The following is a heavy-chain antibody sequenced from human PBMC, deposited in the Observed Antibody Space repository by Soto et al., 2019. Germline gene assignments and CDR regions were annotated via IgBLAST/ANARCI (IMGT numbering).Heavy chain of an antibody. V-gene: IGHV1-2*02. J-gene: IGHJ4*02. CDR2: INPNSGGT. CDR1: GYTFTGYY. CDR3: ASVSGSYYDPTDY. D-gene: IGHD1-26*01. Sequence: RASVKVSCKASGYTFTGYYMHWVRQAPGQGLEWMGWINPNSGGTNYAQKFQGRVTMTRDTSISTAYMELSRLRSDDTAVYYCASVSGSYYDPTDYWGQGTLVTVSS.